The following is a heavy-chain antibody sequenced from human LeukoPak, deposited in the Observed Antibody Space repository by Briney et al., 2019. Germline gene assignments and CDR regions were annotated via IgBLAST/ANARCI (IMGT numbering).Heavy chain of an antibody. V-gene: IGHV4-59*12. CDR1: GGSISNYY. CDR2: IYYSGSST. Sequence: SETLSLTCTVSGGSISNYYWSWIRQPPGKGLEWIGYIYYSGSSTYYNPSLKSRVTISVDTSKNQFSLKLSSVTAADTAVYYCARGQGTVTTHWGQGTLVTVSS. D-gene: IGHD4-17*01. J-gene: IGHJ4*02. CDR3: ARGQGTVTTH.